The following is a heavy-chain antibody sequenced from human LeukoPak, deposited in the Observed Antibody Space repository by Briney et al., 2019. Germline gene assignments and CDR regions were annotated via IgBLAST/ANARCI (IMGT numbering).Heavy chain of an antibody. J-gene: IGHJ5*02. CDR1: GGSISSYY. CDR2: IYYSGST. CDR3: ARGRIGWFDP. D-gene: IGHD3-10*01. Sequence: PSETLSLTCTVSGGSISSYYWSWIRQPPGKGLEWIGYIYYSGSTNYNPSLKSRVTISVDTSKNQFSLKLSSVTAADTVVYYCARGRIGWFDPWGQGTLVTVSS. V-gene: IGHV4-59*01.